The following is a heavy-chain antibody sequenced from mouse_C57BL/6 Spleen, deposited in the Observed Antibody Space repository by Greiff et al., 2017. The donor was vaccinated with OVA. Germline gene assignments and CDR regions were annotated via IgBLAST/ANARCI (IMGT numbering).Heavy chain of an antibody. CDR1: GYTFTSYW. CDR2: IYPGSGST. D-gene: IGHD1-1*01. CDR3: ARYYYGSHWYFDV. J-gene: IGHJ1*03. Sequence: VQLQQSGAELVYPGASVKMSCKASGYTFTSYWITWVKQRPGQGLEWIGDIYPGSGSTNYNEKFKSKATLTVDTSSSTAYMQLSSLTSEDSAVYYCARYYYGSHWYFDVWGTGTTVTVSS. V-gene: IGHV1-55*01.